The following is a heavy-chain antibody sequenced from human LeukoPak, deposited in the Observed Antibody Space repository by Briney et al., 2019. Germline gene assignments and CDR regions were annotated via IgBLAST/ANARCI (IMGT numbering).Heavy chain of an antibody. CDR1: GFTFSSYG. J-gene: IGHJ4*02. CDR2: ISYDGSNK. V-gene: IGHV3-30*18. Sequence: GGSLRLSCAASGFTFSSYGMHWVRQAPGKGLEWVAVISYDGSNKYYADSVKGRFTISRDNSKNTLYLQMNSLRAEDTAVYYCAKRYYYDSSGYDYWGQGTLVTVSS. CDR3: AKRYYYDSSGYDY. D-gene: IGHD3-22*01.